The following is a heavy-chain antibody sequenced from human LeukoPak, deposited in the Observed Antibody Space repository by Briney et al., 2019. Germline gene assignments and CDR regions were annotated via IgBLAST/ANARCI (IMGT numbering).Heavy chain of an antibody. CDR1: GFTFSSYA. CDR2: ISGSGGST. CDR3: ASVPQHFYRSGWHPVRYYFDF. V-gene: IGHV3-23*01. D-gene: IGHD6-19*01. J-gene: IGHJ4*02. Sequence: GGSLRLSCAASGFTFSSYAMSWVRQAPGKGLEWVSAISGSGGSTYYADSVKGRFTISRDNTKNTLYLQMDSLGAEDTALYYCASVPQHFYRSGWHPVRYYFDFWGKGTMVTVSS.